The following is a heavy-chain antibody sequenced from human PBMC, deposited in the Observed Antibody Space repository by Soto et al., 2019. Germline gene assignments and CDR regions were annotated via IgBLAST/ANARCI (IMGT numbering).Heavy chain of an antibody. CDR1: GGSFSGYY. CDR3: ARGRMVRGVGWFDP. J-gene: IGHJ5*02. Sequence: QVQLQQWGAGLLKPSETLSLTCAVYGGSFSGYYWSWIRQPPGKGLEWIGEINHSGSTNYNPSLKRRVTISVDTSKNQFSLKLSSVTAADTAVYYCARGRMVRGVGWFDPWGQGTLVTVSS. D-gene: IGHD3-10*01. V-gene: IGHV4-34*01. CDR2: INHSGST.